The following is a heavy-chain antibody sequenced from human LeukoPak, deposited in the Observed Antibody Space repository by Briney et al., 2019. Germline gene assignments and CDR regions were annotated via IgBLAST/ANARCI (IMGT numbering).Heavy chain of an antibody. CDR1: GYTFTSYD. CDR2: MNPNSGNT. CDR3: ARVKGSGSYYDY. D-gene: IGHD3-10*01. Sequence: ASVKVSCEASGYTFTSYDINWVRQATGQGLEWMGWMNPNSGNTGYAQKFQGRVTMTRDMSTSTVYMELSSLRSEDTAVYYCARVKGSGSYYDYWGQGTLVTVSS. J-gene: IGHJ4*02. V-gene: IGHV1-8*01.